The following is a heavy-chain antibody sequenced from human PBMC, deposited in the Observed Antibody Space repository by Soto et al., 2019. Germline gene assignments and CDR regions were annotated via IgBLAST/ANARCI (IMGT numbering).Heavy chain of an antibody. J-gene: IGHJ5*02. CDR3: ARTEDSSGYYAGWLDP. V-gene: IGHV1-18*04. D-gene: IGHD3-22*01. CDR2: ISAYNGNT. CDR1: GYTFTSYG. Sequence: ASVKVSCKASGYTFTSYGISWVRQAPGQGLEWMGWISAYNGNTNYAQKLQRRVTMTTDTSTSTAYMELRSLRSDDTAVYYCARTEDSSGYYAGWLDPLRQGNLVTVSS.